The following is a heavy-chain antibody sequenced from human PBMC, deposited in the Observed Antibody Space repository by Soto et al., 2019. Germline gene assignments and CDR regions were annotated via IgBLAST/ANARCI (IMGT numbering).Heavy chain of an antibody. Sequence: ASVKVSCKASGYTFTSYGISWVRQAPGQGLEWMGWISAYNGNTNYAQKLQGRVTMTTDTSTSTAYMELRSLRSDDTAVYYCARGGTPPVAGGYGMAVWGQGTTVTVSS. CDR1: GYTFTSYG. J-gene: IGHJ6*02. CDR2: ISAYNGNT. D-gene: IGHD6-19*01. V-gene: IGHV1-18*01. CDR3: ARGGTPPVAGGYGMAV.